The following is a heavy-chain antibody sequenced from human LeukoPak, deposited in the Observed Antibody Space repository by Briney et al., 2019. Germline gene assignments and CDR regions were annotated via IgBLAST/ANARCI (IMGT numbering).Heavy chain of an antibody. CDR2: ISYDGSNK. CDR3: ARALYDFWSGYSMGDYYYGMDV. V-gene: IGHV3-30*04. J-gene: IGHJ6*02. Sequence: GGSLRLSCAASGFTFSSYAMHWVRQAPGKGLEWVAVISYDGSNKYYADSVKGRFTISRDNSKNTLYLQMNSLRAEDTAVHFCARALYDFWSGYSMGDYYYGMDVWGQGTTVTVSS. D-gene: IGHD3-3*01. CDR1: GFTFSSYA.